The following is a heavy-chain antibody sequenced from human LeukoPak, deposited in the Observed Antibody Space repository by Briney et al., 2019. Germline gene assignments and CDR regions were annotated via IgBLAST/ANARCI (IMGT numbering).Heavy chain of an antibody. J-gene: IGHJ4*02. D-gene: IGHD1-14*01. CDR3: AKDSRYNYVDY. CDR1: GFTFSSYG. Sequence: GGSLRLSCAASGFTFSSYGMHWVRQAPGKGLEWVAFIRYDGSKEYYADSVKGRFTISRDNSKNTLYLQMNSLKTEDTAVYYCAKDSRYNYVDYWGQGTLVTVFS. V-gene: IGHV3-30*02. CDR2: IRYDGSKE.